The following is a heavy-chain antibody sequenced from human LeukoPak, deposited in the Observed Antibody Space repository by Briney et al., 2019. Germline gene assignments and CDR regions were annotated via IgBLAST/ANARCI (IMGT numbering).Heavy chain of an antibody. CDR1: GYSFTGYY. CDR2: INPNSGGT. Sequence: ASVKVSCKASGYSFTGYYMHWVRQAPGQGLEWMGWINPNSGGTNYAQKFQGRVTMTRDTSISTAYMELSRLRSDDTAVYYCARPSDSRGYYVSQYYFDYWGQGTLVTVSS. D-gene: IGHD3-22*01. CDR3: ARPSDSRGYYVSQYYFDY. V-gene: IGHV1-2*02. J-gene: IGHJ4*02.